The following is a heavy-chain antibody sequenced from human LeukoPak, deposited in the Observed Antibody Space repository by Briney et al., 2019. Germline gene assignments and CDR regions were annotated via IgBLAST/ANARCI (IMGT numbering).Heavy chain of an antibody. CDR2: IYYSGST. J-gene: IGHJ4*02. V-gene: IGHV4-59*08. CDR1: GGSISSYY. Sequence: SETLSLTCTVSGGSISSYYWSWIRQPPGKGLEWIGYIYYSGSTNYNPSLKSRVTISVDTSKNQFSLKLSSVTAADTAVYYCARLRAYVTMVRGFCFDYWGQGTLVTVSS. D-gene: IGHD3-10*01. CDR3: ARLRAYVTMVRGFCFDY.